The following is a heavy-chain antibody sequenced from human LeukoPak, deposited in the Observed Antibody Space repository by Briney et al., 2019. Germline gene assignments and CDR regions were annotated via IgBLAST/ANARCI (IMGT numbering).Heavy chain of an antibody. J-gene: IGHJ4*02. CDR2: IYYSGST. Sequence: KPSETLSLTCTVSGGSISSSSYYWGWIRQPPGKGLEWIGSIYYSGSTYYSPSLKSRVTISVDTSKNQFSLKLSSVTAADTAVYYCARLAPTVTSYFDYWGQGTLVTVSS. V-gene: IGHV4-39*01. D-gene: IGHD4-17*01. CDR3: ARLAPTVTSYFDY. CDR1: GGSISSSSYY.